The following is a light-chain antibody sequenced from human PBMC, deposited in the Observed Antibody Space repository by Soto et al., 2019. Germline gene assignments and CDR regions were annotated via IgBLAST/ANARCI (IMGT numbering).Light chain of an antibody. CDR3: QQYGSSPRT. V-gene: IGKV3-20*01. CDR2: GAS. Sequence: VLKHSPGTLSLSQRERATLSCRASQSVSNNYLAWYQQKPGQAPRLLIYGASSRATGIPDRFAGSGSGTDFTLTISRLEPEDVAVYYCQQYGSSPRTFGQGTKVDIK. J-gene: IGKJ1*01. CDR1: QSVSNNY.